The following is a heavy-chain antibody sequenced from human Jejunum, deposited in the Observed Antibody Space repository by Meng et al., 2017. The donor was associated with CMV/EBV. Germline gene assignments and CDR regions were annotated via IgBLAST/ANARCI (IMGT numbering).Heavy chain of an antibody. Sequence: LGSFYWPWILPTPETGLEWIGYISSSGTTTYNPSLKSRLTMSVDASQTHFSLNLRSVTAADTAVYHCARGRVYYYGWNPPYAMDVWGRGTTVTVSS. CDR2: ISSSGTT. CDR3: ARGRVYYYGWNPPYAMDV. CDR1: LGSFY. J-gene: IGHJ6*02. V-gene: IGHV4-59*01. D-gene: IGHD3-10*01.